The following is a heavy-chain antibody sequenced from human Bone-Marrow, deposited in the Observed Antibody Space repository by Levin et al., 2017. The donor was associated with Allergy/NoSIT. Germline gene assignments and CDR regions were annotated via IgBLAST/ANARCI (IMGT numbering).Heavy chain of an antibody. J-gene: IGHJ6*02. V-gene: IGHV1-69*13. Sequence: ASVKVSCKASGGTFSSYAISWVRQAPGQGLEWMGGIIPIFGTANYAQKFQGRVTITADESTSTAYMELSSLRSEDTAVYYCARDSGSSGPVLYYYGMNVWGQGTTVTVSS. D-gene: IGHD6-19*01. CDR3: ARDSGSSGPVLYYYGMNV. CDR2: IIPIFGTA. CDR1: GGTFSSYA.